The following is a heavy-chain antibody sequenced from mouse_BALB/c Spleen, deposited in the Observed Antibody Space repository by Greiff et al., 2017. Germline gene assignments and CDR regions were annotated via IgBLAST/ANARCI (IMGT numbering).Heavy chain of an antibody. CDR2: ISYSGST. J-gene: IGHJ2*01. CDR1: GYSITSDYA. V-gene: IGHV3-2*02. CDR3: ARKEHYYGYDY. D-gene: IGHD1-2*01. Sequence: EVMLVESGPGLVKPSQSLSLTCTVTGYSITSDYAWNWIRQFPGNKLEWMGYISYSGSTSYNPSLKSRISITRDTSKNQFFLQLNSVTTEDTATYYCARKEHYYGYDYWGQGTTLTVSS.